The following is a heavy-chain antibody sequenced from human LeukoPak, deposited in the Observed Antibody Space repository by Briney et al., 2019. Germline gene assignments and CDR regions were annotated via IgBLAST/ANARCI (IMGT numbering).Heavy chain of an antibody. V-gene: IGHV4-39*01. CDR1: GGSISSSVYY. J-gene: IGHJ4*02. CDR2: IYYSGST. CDR3: ARHPQY. Sequence: PSETLSLTCTVSGGSISSSVYYWGWIRQPPGKGLGWIGSIYYSGSTYYNPSLKSRVAISVDTSKNQFALKLTSVTAADTAVYYCARHPQYWGRGTLVTVSS.